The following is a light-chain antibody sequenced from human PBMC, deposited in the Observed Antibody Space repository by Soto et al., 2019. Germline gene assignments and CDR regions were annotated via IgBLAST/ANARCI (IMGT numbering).Light chain of an antibody. CDR1: LSVGGW. Sequence: IQMTQSPSSVSASLGDSVSINCRASLSVGGWLAWYRQKPGKAPEFLIFAASTLHSGVPSRFSGSASGTDFTLTISSLQPEDVATYYCQQTNSPYIFGQGTKVEI. CDR2: AAS. CDR3: QQTNSPYI. V-gene: IGKV1-12*01. J-gene: IGKJ2*01.